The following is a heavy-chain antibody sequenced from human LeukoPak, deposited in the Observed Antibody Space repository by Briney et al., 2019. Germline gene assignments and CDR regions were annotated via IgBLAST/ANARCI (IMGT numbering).Heavy chain of an antibody. V-gene: IGHV3-7*03. CDR3: VRGGYGPDY. CDR1: GFTFSTYW. Sequence: GGSLRLSCAASGFTFSTYWMSWVRQAPGKGLEWVANIKQDGSVKNYVDSVKGRFTISRDNAKNSLYLQMNSLRADDTAMYYCVRGGYGPDYWGPGTLVTVSS. D-gene: IGHD5-12*01. CDR2: IKQDGSVK. J-gene: IGHJ4*02.